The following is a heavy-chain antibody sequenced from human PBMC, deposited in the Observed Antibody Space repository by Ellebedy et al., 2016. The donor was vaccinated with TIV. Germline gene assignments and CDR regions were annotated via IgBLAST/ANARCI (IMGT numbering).Heavy chain of an antibody. Sequence: SQTLSLTCVIFGDSVSTDIGWNWIRQSPSRGLEWLGRTYYRSKWNNDYAVSLKIRITIHPDTSKNQFSLQLNSVTHEDTAVYYCARGWFGSGMGVWGQGTTVTVSS. D-gene: IGHD3-16*01. V-gene: IGHV6-1*01. CDR3: ARGWFGSGMGV. CDR1: GDSVSTDIG. J-gene: IGHJ6*02. CDR2: TYYRSKWNN.